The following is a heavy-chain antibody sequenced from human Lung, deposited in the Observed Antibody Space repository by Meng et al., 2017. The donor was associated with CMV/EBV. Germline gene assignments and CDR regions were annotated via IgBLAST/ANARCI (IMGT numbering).Heavy chain of an antibody. J-gene: IGHJ4*02. Sequence: QVKLRQPGPGLVKPSQTLSPTCAISGDIVSSNSAAWHWIRQSPSRGLEWLGRTYYRSKWYHEYAVSVKSRITISPDTPKNQFSLQLNSMTPEDTAVYYCARGINGGCGDWGQGTLVTVAS. CDR3: ARGINGGCGD. CDR2: TYYRSKWYH. D-gene: IGHD4-23*01. V-gene: IGHV6-1*01. CDR1: GDIVSSNSAA.